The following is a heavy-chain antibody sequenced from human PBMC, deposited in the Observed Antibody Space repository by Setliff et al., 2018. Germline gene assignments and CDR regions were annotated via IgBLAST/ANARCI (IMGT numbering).Heavy chain of an antibody. Sequence: SETLSLTCTVYGGSISSYYWSWIRQAPGKGLEWIGYIYNSGSTNYNPSLKSRVTISVDTSKNQISVKLTSVTAADPAVYYCARPHGGPYAFDIWGQGTMVTVPP. CDR2: IYNSGST. J-gene: IGHJ3*02. V-gene: IGHV4-59*01. D-gene: IGHD3-10*01. CDR3: ARPHGGPYAFDI. CDR1: GGSISSYY.